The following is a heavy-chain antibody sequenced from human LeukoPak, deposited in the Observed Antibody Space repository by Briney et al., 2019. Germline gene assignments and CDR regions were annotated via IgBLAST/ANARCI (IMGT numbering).Heavy chain of an antibody. D-gene: IGHD3-10*01. CDR2: ISYDGSNK. V-gene: IGHV3-30*18. CDR1: GFTFSSYG. J-gene: IGHJ6*02. CDR3: AKDAGSGACMDV. Sequence: GGSLRLSCAASGFTFSSYGMHWVRQAPGKGLEWVAVISYDGSNKYYADSVKGRFTISRDNSKSTLYLQMNSLRAEDTAVYYCAKDAGSGACMDVWGQGTTVTVSS.